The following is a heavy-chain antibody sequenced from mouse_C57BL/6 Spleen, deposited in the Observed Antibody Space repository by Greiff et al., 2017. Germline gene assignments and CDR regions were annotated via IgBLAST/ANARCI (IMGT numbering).Heavy chain of an antibody. CDR1: GYAFSSSW. CDR3: AGGVDY. J-gene: IGHJ2*01. V-gene: IGHV1-82*01. Sequence: QVQLQQSGPELVKPGASVKISCKASGYAFSSSWMNWVKQRPGQGLEWIGRIYPGDGDTNYNGKFKGKATLTADKSSSTAYMQLSSLTSEDSAVYFCAGGVDYWGQGTTLTVSS. CDR2: IYPGDGDT.